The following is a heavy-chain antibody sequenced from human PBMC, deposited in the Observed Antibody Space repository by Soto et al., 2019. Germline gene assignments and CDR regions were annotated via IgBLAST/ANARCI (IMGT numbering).Heavy chain of an antibody. D-gene: IGHD6-13*01. CDR2: INTAKVNT. V-gene: IGHV1-3*04. Sequence: QVQLVQSGAEVKKPGASVKVSCKPSGYTFTSYAIHWVRQAPGQGLEWMGWINTAKVNTQYSQNYQGRVTITRDTSASIVHMEVSSLRSEDTAVYYCARGSSWAHFDYWGQGTLVTVSS. CDR1: GYTFTSYA. J-gene: IGHJ4*02. CDR3: ARGSSWAHFDY.